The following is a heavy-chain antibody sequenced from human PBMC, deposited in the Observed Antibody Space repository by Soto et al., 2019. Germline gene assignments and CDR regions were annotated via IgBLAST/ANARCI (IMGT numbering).Heavy chain of an antibody. CDR1: GYTFTNYG. J-gene: IGHJ5*02. D-gene: IGHD3-3*01. Sequence: ASVKVSCKASGYTFTNYGINWVRQAPGQGLEWLGWVSAYNGDKRYAQRVQGRVIMTTDTSTSTAYMELRSLRSDDTAVYYCAREGTSITIFGVVSEWWFDPWGQGTLVTVSS. CDR2: VSAYNGDK. CDR3: AREGTSITIFGVVSEWWFDP. V-gene: IGHV1-18*01.